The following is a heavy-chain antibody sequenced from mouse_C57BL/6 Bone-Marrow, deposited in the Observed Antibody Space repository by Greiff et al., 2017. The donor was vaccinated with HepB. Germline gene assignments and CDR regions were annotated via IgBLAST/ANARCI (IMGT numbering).Heavy chain of an antibody. CDR2: ISDGGSYT. D-gene: IGHD1-1*01. CDR3: AREGYGSPCAY. V-gene: IGHV5-4*01. Sequence: EVQLVESGGGLVKPGGSLKLSCAASGFTFSSYAMSWVRQTPEKRLEWVATISDGGSYTYYPDNVKGRFTISRDNAKNNLYLQMSHLESEDTAMYYCAREGYGSPCAYWGQGTLVTVSA. J-gene: IGHJ3*01. CDR1: GFTFSSYA.